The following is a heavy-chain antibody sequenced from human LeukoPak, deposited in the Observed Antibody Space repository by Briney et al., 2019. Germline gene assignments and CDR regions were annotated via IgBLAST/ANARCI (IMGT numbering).Heavy chain of an antibody. D-gene: IGHD3-10*01. J-gene: IGHJ5*02. CDR3: ARETFSSGSWFDP. CDR1: GFTFSSYG. V-gene: IGHV3-21*01. Sequence: GGSLRLSCAASGFTFSSYGMSWVRQAPGKGLEWVSSISSSSSSIYYADSVKGRFTISRDNAKNSLYLQMNSLRAEDTAVYYCARETFSSGSWFDPWGQGTLVTVSS. CDR2: ISSSSSSI.